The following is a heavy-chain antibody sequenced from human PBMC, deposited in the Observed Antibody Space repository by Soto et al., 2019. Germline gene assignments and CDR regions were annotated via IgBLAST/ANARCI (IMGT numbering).Heavy chain of an antibody. CDR1: GGSISSCY. J-gene: IGHJ6*02. D-gene: IGHD3-10*01. CDR3: ARQGFGPLHGLVDV. V-gene: IGHV4-59*08. CDR2: VHHSWGS. Sequence: PSETLSLTCTVSGGSISSCYWSWFRQSPGKRMEWIGYVHHSWGSSYNPSLQSRVAISLDTSKSQFSLKVTSVTAADTAVYYCARQGFGPLHGLVDVWGQGTTVTVSS.